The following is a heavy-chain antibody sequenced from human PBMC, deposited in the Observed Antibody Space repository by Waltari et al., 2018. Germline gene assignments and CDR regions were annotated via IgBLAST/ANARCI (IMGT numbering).Heavy chain of an antibody. Sequence: QLHLQESGPGLVQPSETLSLTCTVSRTSLRNNNYYWGWVRQPPGKGLEWIGSFYKSGTTYYNPSLKSRVTISVDTSNNQFSLKLNSVTAADTAVYYCVRGYPDIVATISDYWGQGTLVIVSS. CDR1: RTSLRNNNYY. V-gene: IGHV4-39*07. CDR2: FYKSGTT. D-gene: IGHD5-12*01. CDR3: VRGYPDIVATISDY. J-gene: IGHJ4*02.